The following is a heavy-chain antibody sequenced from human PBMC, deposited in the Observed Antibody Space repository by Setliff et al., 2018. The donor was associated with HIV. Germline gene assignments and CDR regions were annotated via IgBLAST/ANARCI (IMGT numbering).Heavy chain of an antibody. V-gene: IGHV5-51*01. CDR3: ARAGRGGGSYWTFDY. D-gene: IGHD1-26*01. Sequence: GESLKLSCQGSGYSFTNHWIGRVRQMPGKGLEWMGIIYPGDSDIRYRPSFQGQVTISADKAISTAYLQWSSLKASDTGMYYCARAGRGGGSYWTFDYWGQGTLVTVSS. CDR1: GYSFTNHW. CDR2: IYPGDSDI. J-gene: IGHJ4*02.